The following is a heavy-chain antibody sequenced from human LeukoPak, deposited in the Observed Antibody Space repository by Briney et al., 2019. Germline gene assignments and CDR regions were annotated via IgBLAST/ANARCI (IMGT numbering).Heavy chain of an antibody. D-gene: IGHD3-9*01. CDR2: ISGSGGST. CDR3: AKDAGIDWLLSTYYFGY. V-gene: IGHV3-23*01. CDR1: GFTFSSYA. J-gene: IGHJ4*02. Sequence: GGSLRLSCAASGFTFSSYAMSWVRQAPGKGLEWVSAISGSGGSTYYADSVKGRFTISRDNSKNTLYLQMNSLRAEDTAVYYCAKDAGIDWLLSTYYFGYWGQGTLVTVSS.